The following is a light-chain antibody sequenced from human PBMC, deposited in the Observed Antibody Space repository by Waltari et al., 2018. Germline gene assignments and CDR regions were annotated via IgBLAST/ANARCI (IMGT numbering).Light chain of an antibody. Sequence: EIVLTQSPGTLSLSPGERATLSYRASQSVISDSLAWYQQQPGQAPRLLIYGATTRATDIPDRFRGSGSGTDFTLTISRLEPEDFVVYFCQQYGSSPVTFGGGTKVEIK. V-gene: IGKV3-20*01. CDR3: QQYGSSPVT. CDR1: QSVISDS. CDR2: GAT. J-gene: IGKJ4*01.